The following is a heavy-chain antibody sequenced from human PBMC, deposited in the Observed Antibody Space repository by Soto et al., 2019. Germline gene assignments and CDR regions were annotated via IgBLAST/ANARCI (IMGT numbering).Heavy chain of an antibody. J-gene: IGHJ4*02. CDR3: ARGPYCSGGSCYPSSFDY. CDR1: GFTFSSYG. Sequence: GGSLRLSCAASGFTFSSYGMHWVRQAPGKGLEWVAVIWYDGSNKYYADSVKGRFTISRDNSKNTLYLQMNSLRAEDTAVYYCARGPYCSGGSCYPSSFDYWGQGTLVTVSS. D-gene: IGHD2-15*01. CDR2: IWYDGSNK. V-gene: IGHV3-33*01.